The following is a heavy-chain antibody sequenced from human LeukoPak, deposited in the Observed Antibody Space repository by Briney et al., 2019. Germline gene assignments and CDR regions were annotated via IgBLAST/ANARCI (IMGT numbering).Heavy chain of an antibody. CDR3: ARVNTGKSGSYCRALDY. J-gene: IGHJ4*02. CDR1: GYTFTSYY. V-gene: IGHV1-46*01. CDR2: INPSAGST. D-gene: IGHD1-26*01. Sequence: ASVKVSCKASGYTFTSYYMHWVRQAPGRGLEWMGIINPSAGSTSYAQKFQGRVTMTRDMSTSTVYMELSSLRSEDTAVYYCARVNTGKSGSYCRALDYWGQGTLVTVSS.